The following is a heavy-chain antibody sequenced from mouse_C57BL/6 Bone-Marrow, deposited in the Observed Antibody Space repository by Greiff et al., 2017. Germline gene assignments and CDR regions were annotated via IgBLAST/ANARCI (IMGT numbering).Heavy chain of an antibody. V-gene: IGHV1-85*01. D-gene: IGHD1-1*01. CDR3: ARLEFDGSSGDWYFDV. CDR1: GYTFTSYD. J-gene: IGHJ1*03. CDR2: IYPRDGST. Sequence: VKLQESGPELVKPGASVKLSCKASGYTFTSYDINWVKQRPGQGLEWIGWIYPRDGSTKYNETFKGKATLTVDTSSSTAYMELHSLTSEASAVYFCARLEFDGSSGDWYFDVWGTGTTVTVSS.